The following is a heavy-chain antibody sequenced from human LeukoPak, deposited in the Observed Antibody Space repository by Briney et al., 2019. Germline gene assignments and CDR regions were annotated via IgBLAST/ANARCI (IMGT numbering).Heavy chain of an antibody. D-gene: IGHD1-7*01. CDR2: INWDGSNT. CDR1: GITFSSYW. V-gene: IGHV3-43*01. CDR3: ARAPYGNYGTLDY. Sequence: GGSLRLSCAASGITFSSYWMNWVRQAPGKGLEWVSLINWDGSNTYYADSVKGRFTISRDSSKNSLYLQMNRLRTEDTALYYCARAPYGNYGTLDYWGQGTLVTVSS. J-gene: IGHJ4*02.